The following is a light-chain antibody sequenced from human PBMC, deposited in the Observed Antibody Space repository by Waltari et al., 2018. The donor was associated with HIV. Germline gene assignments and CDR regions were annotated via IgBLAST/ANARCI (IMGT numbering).Light chain of an antibody. V-gene: IGKV4-1*01. CDR2: WAS. J-gene: IGKJ1*01. CDR1: NGVLSWPQNKNF. Sequence: DLILTQSPASRAVPLGHRATINGQSSNGVLSWPQNKNFLAWYQQKPGQPPKLLIYWASTRESGVPARFSGSGSGTDFSLTISSLQAEDVAIYYCQQYHSIPWTFGQGTKVEIK. CDR3: QQYHSIPWT.